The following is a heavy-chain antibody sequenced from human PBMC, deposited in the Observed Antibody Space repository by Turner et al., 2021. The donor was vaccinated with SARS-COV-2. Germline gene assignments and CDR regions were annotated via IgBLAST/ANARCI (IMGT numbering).Heavy chain of an antibody. V-gene: IGHV3-74*02. D-gene: IGHD6-13*01. CDR2: IDTDGSTT. Sequence: EVQLVESGGGLVQPGGSLRLSCAASGFTFSGYWMHWVRQAPEQGLMWVSRIDTDGSTTSCADSVKGRFTISRDNAKNTLYLQMNSLRAEDTGVYYCATSRSFDYWGQGTLVTVSS. CDR1: GFTFSGYW. CDR3: ATSRSFDY. J-gene: IGHJ4*02.